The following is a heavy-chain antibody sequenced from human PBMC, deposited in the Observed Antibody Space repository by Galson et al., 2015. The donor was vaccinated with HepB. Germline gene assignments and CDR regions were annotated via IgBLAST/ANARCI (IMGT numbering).Heavy chain of an antibody. Sequence: SETLSLTCAVYGGSFSGYYWSWIRQPPGKGLEWIGEINHSGSTNYNPSLKSRVTISVDTSKNQFSLKLSSVTAADTAVYYCARKGSSSDPYYFDYWGQGTLVTVSS. V-gene: IGHV4-34*01. J-gene: IGHJ4*02. CDR2: INHSGST. D-gene: IGHD6-13*01. CDR3: ARKGSSSDPYYFDY. CDR1: GGSFSGYY.